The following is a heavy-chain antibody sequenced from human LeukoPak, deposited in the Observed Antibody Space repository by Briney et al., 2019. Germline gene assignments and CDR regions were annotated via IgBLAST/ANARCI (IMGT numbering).Heavy chain of an antibody. CDR2: TSPKGAGT. V-gene: IGHV1-2*02. CDR3: ARDNYGTLDY. CDR1: GYTFTDYY. D-gene: IGHD4-17*01. J-gene: IGHJ4*02. Sequence: ALVKVSCKVSGYTFTDYYIHWVRQAPGQGLEWMGWTSPKGAGTMSAQKFQGRITMTGDTSISTVYMELDRLTFDDTAEYYCARDNYGTLDYWGQGTLVTVSS.